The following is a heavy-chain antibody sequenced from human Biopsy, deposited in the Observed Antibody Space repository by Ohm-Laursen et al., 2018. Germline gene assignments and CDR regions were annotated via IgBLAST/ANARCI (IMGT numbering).Heavy chain of an antibody. CDR2: LHDRGVT. Sequence: SLRLSCSASGITVNDHFMSWVRQAPGKGLEWVSSLHDRGVTYYADSVKGRFTISGDNSKNTLYLQMNGLRAEDTAVYYCARGPSGVATIGRGQGTLVTVSS. J-gene: IGHJ4*02. D-gene: IGHD5-24*01. CDR1: GITVNDHF. CDR3: ARGPSGVATIG. V-gene: IGHV3-53*01.